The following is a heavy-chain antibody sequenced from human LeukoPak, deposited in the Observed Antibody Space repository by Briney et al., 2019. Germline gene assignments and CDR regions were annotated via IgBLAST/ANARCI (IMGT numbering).Heavy chain of an antibody. V-gene: IGHV3-53*01. J-gene: IGHJ1*01. D-gene: IGHD6-19*01. CDR3: ARDQWLALQH. Sequence: PGGSLRLSCAASGFTFSSYSMNWVRQAPGRGLEWVSVLYSDGSTYYADSVKGRFTISRDNSRNTLYLQMNSLRAEDTAVYYCARDQWLALQHWGQGTLVTVSS. CDR1: GFTFSSYS. CDR2: LYSDGST.